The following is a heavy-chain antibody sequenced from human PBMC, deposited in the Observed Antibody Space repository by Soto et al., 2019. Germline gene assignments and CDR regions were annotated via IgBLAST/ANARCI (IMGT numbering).Heavy chain of an antibody. CDR3: ARGRATAISFVFDY. CDR1: AFTVSSNY. CDR2: IYTSGNT. Sequence: EVQVVESGGDLVQPGGSLRLSCAASAFTVSSNYMTWVRQAPGKGLEWVAVIYTSGNTDYADSVKGRFTISRDNSKNAVSLQMNSLRTEHTAVYYCARGRATAISFVFDYWGQGTLVTVSS. D-gene: IGHD5-18*01. V-gene: IGHV3-66*01. J-gene: IGHJ4*02.